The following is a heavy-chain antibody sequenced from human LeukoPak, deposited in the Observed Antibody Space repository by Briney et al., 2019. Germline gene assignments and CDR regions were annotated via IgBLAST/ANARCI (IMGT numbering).Heavy chain of an antibody. CDR1: GGSIRSTTYY. CDR2: IYYSGNT. D-gene: IGHD3-3*02. CDR3: ARAFYPGYYSYMAV. Sequence: SETLSLTCGVSGGSIRSTTYYWGWIRQPPGKGLEWIGSIYYSGNTYYSPSLMSRVTISVDTSKNQFSLNLSSVTAADTAVYYCARAFYPGYYSYMAVWGKGTTVTVSS. V-gene: IGHV4-39*07. J-gene: IGHJ6*03.